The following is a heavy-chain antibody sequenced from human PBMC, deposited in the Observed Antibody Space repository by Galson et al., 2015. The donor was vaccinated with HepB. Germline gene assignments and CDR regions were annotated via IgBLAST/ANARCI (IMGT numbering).Heavy chain of an antibody. CDR3: ARASSDFWSGYPPYYYYYMDV. D-gene: IGHD3-3*01. CDR2: INHSGST. V-gene: IGHV4-34*01. J-gene: IGHJ6*03. Sequence: LSLTCAVYGGSFSDYYWRWIRQPPGKGLEWIGEINHSGSTNYNPSLKSRVTISVDTSKNQFSLKLSSVTAADTAMYYCARASSDFWSGYPPYYYYYMDVWGKGTTVTVSS. CDR1: GGSFSDYY.